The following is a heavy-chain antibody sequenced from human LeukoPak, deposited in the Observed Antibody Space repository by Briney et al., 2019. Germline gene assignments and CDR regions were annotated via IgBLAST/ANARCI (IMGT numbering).Heavy chain of an antibody. CDR2: MNPNSGNT. V-gene: IGHV1-8*01. Sequence: GESLKISCKGSGYTFTSYDINWVRQATGQGLEWMGWMNPNSGNTGYAQKFQGRVTMTRNTSISTAYMELSSLRSEDTAVYYCARRGSSSWYRQTNYYYYMDVWGKGTTVTISS. D-gene: IGHD6-13*01. CDR1: GYTFTSYD. CDR3: ARRGSSSWYRQTNYYYYMDV. J-gene: IGHJ6*03.